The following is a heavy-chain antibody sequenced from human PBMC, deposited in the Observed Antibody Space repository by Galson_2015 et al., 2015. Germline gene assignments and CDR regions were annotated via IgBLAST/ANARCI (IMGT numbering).Heavy chain of an antibody. CDR2: VYPGDPDI. Sequence: QSGAEVKKPGESLSISCRASGYSFASYWIGWVRQMPGEGLVWMGIVYPGDPDIRYSPSFQRQVTISVDKSIATAFLHFNGLRASDTAIYYCVRLSNDYGDFPYAFDLWGQGTLVTVSS. D-gene: IGHD4-17*01. J-gene: IGHJ3*01. CDR3: VRLSNDYGDFPYAFDL. CDR1: GYSFASYW. V-gene: IGHV5-51*01.